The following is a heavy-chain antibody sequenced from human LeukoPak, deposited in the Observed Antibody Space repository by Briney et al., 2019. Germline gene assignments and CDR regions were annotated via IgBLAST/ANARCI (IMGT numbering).Heavy chain of an antibody. CDR1: VYTFTGYY. V-gene: IGHV1-2*02. CDR3: ARGITRASDAFDI. CDR2: INPNSGGT. Sequence: ASVKVSCKASVYTFTGYYMHWVRQAPGQGLEWMGWINPNSGGTNYAQKFQGRVTMTRDTSISTAYMELSRLRSDDTAVYYCARGITRASDAFDIWGQGTMVTVSS. D-gene: IGHD3-16*01. J-gene: IGHJ3*02.